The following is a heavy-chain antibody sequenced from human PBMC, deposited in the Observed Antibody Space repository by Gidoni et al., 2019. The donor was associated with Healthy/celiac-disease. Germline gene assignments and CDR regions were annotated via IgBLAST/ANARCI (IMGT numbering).Heavy chain of an antibody. CDR2: IYHSGST. V-gene: IGHV4-30-2*01. J-gene: IGHJ5*02. CDR3: ARGGDDYVWGSYRGGGWFDP. Sequence: QLQLQESGSGLVKPSQTLSLTCAVSGGSISRGGYSWSWLRQPPGQGLEWIGYIYHSGSTYYNPSLKSRVTISVDRSKNQFSLKLSSVTAADTAVYYCARGGDDYVWGSYRGGGWFDPWGQGTLVTVSS. D-gene: IGHD3-16*02. CDR1: GGSISRGGYS.